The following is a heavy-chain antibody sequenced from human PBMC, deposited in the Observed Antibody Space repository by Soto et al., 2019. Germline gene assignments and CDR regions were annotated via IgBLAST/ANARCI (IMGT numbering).Heavy chain of an antibody. CDR2: IYYTGST. Sequence: VQLQESGPRLVKPSETLSLTCSVSGGSISSYYWSWIRQPPGKGLEWIGYIYYTGSTNYNPSLKSRVTISVDTSKNQFSLNLSSLTAADTAVYYCARDGEVASNLHWVDLWGQGTLVTVSS. CDR1: GGSISSYY. J-gene: IGHJ5*02. CDR3: ARDGEVASNLHWVDL. V-gene: IGHV4-59*01. D-gene: IGHD5-12*01.